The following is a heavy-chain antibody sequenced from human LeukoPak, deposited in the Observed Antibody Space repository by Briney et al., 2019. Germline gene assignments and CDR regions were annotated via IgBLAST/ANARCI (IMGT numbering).Heavy chain of an antibody. CDR3: ARESMAAAYY. CDR1: GFTFSNYW. V-gene: IGHV3-74*01. D-gene: IGHD6-13*01. J-gene: IGHJ4*02. CDR2: TNSDGSTT. Sequence: GGSLRLSCAVSGFTFSNYWTHWVRQAPGEGLVWVSRTNSDGSTTSYADSVKGRFTISRDNAKNTLCLQMNSLRAEDTAVYYCARESMAAAYYWGQGTLVTVSS.